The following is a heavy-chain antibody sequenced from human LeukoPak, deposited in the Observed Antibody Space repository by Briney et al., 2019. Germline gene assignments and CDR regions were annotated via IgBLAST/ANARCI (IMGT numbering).Heavy chain of an antibody. CDR1: GFTFSSYA. Sequence: GGSLRLSCAASGFTFSSYAVSWVRQAPGKGLEWVSAISGSGGSTYCADSVKGRFTISRDNSKNTLYLQMNSLRAEDTAVYYCAKPLRGYCSSTSCYADYYHGMDVWGQGTTVTVSS. J-gene: IGHJ6*02. CDR2: ISGSGGST. D-gene: IGHD2-2*01. CDR3: AKPLRGYCSSTSCYADYYHGMDV. V-gene: IGHV3-23*01.